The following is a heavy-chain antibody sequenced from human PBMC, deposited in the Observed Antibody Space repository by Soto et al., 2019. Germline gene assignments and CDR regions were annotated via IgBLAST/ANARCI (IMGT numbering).Heavy chain of an antibody. V-gene: IGHV3-74*01. CDR2: VSSDGSST. Sequence: EVQLVESGGGLVQPGESLRLSCAASGFTFSSYWMHWIRQAPGKGLVWVSRVSSDGSSTVYATSVKGRLTISRDNAKNTLYLQMNSLSAEDTAVYYCARGLPNYSSFDSLGQGTLVTVSS. CDR1: GFTFSSYW. D-gene: IGHD4-4*01. CDR3: ARGLPNYSSFDS. J-gene: IGHJ4*02.